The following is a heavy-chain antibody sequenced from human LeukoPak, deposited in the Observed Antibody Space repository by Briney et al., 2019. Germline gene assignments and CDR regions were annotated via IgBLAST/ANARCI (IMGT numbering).Heavy chain of an antibody. CDR1: GFTFSSYR. CDR3: AREGYYGSGSPPSLYFDY. D-gene: IGHD3-10*01. J-gene: IGHJ4*02. Sequence: PGGSLRLSCAVSGFTFSSYRMSWVRQAPGKGLEWVSSISTSSSSKYYADSVKGRFTISRDNSRSTLYLQMNSLRPEDTAIYYCAREGYYGSGSPPSLYFDYWGQGTLVTVSS. V-gene: IGHV3-21*01. CDR2: ISTSSSSK.